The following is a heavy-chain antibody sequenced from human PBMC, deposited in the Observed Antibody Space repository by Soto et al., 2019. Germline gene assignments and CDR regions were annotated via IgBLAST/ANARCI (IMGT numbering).Heavy chain of an antibody. CDR3: AKVSSVGAISLYYYYGMDV. D-gene: IGHD1-26*01. CDR1: GFTFSSYA. CDR2: ISGSGGST. Sequence: ESGGGLVQPGGSLRLSCAASGFTFSSYAMSWVRQAPGKGLEWVSAISGSGGSTYYADYVKGRFTISRDNSKNTLYLQMNSLRAEDTAVYYCAKVSSVGAISLYYYYGMDVWGQGTTVTVSS. J-gene: IGHJ6*02. V-gene: IGHV3-23*01.